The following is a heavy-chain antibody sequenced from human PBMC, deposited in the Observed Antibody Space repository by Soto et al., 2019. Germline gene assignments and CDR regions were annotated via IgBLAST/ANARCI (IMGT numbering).Heavy chain of an antibody. CDR2: ISYDGSNK. D-gene: IGHD6-13*01. Sequence: GGSLRLSCAASGFTFSSYAMHWVRQAPGKGLEWVAVISYDGSNKYYADSVKGRFTISRDNSKNTLYLQMNSLRAEDTAVYYCARDPLLGAAAAGKFGYYYYYGMDVGGQGTTVTVSS. J-gene: IGHJ6*02. V-gene: IGHV3-30-3*01. CDR1: GFTFSSYA. CDR3: ARDPLLGAAAAGKFGYYYYYGMDV.